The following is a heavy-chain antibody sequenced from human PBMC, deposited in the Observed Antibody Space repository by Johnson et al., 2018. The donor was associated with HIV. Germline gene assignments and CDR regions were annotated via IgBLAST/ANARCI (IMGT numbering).Heavy chain of an antibody. D-gene: IGHD6-19*01. CDR1: GFTFSDYY. V-gene: IGHV3-11*04. CDR2: ISSSGSTK. CDR3: ARGQWLVPFTFDL. J-gene: IGHJ3*01. Sequence: QVQLVESGGGLVKPGESLRLSCAASGFTFSDYYMNWIRPAPGKGLEWLSYISSSGSTKYYADSVKGRLTISRDNAKNSLYLQMKNLIAEDTALYYCARGQWLVPFTFDLWGPGTMVTVSS.